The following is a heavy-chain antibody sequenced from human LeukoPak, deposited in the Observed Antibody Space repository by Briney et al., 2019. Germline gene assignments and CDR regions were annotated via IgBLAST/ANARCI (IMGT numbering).Heavy chain of an antibody. J-gene: IGHJ4*02. D-gene: IGHD6-13*01. CDR2: IYYSGST. CDR1: GGSISSYY. CDR3: ASSYYRSWYTYYFDY. V-gene: IGHV4-59*08. Sequence: SETLSLTCTVSGGSISSYYWGWIRQPPGKGLEWIGYIYYSGSTNYNPSLKSRVTISVDTSKNQFSLKLSSVTAADTAVYYCASSYYRSWYTYYFDYWGQGTLVTVSS.